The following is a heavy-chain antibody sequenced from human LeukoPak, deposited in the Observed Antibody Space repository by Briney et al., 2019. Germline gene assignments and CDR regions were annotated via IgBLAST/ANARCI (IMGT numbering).Heavy chain of an antibody. Sequence: GGSLRLSCVGLGFRLTFYDISWVRQAPGKGLEWVANIKQDGSEKYYVDSVKGRFTISRDNAKNSLYLQMNSLRAEDTAVYYCARGRSRLDYWGQGTLVTVSS. J-gene: IGHJ4*02. CDR1: GFRLTFYD. V-gene: IGHV3-7*04. CDR3: ARGRSRLDY. CDR2: IKQDGSEK.